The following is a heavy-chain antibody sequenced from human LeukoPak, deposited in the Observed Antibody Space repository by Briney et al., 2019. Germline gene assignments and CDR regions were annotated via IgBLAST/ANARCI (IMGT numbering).Heavy chain of an antibody. CDR1: GGSISRGSYY. V-gene: IGHV4-30-2*01. Sequence: SQTLSLTCVVSGGSISRGSYYWNWIRQPPGKGLEWIGYIYHSGSTYYNPSLKSRVTISLDTSKNQFSLRLSSVTAADTAVYYCARWSGFAYFDSWGQGTLVTVSS. CDR3: ARWSGFAYFDS. CDR2: IYHSGST. D-gene: IGHD3-3*01. J-gene: IGHJ4*02.